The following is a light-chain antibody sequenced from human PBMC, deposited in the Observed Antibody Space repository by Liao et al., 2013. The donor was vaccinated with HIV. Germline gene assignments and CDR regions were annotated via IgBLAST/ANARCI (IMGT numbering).Light chain of an antibody. J-gene: IGLJ2*01. V-gene: IGLV3-21*01. CDR1: NIGNKK. Sequence: SYVLTQPPSVSVARGKTATITCGGNNIGNKKVHWYQQQPGRAPVVVIFYNNERPSGISERFSGSNSGNTATLSISGTQPLDEADYYCQTWHISTLILGGGTKLTVL. CDR3: QTWHISTLI. CDR2: YNN.